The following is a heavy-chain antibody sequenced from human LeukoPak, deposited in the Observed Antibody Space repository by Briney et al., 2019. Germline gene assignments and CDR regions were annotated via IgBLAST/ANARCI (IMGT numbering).Heavy chain of an antibody. V-gene: IGHV3-23*01. CDR3: AGSPDSYYFYYDMDV. J-gene: IGHJ6*02. CDR1: GFTFSSYA. Sequence: GGSLRLSCAASGFTFSSYAMSWVRQAPGKGLEWVSAISGSGGSTYYADSVKGRFTISRDNAKSSLYLQMNSLRAEDTAVYYCAGSPDSYYFYYDMDVWGQGTTVTVSS. CDR2: ISGSGGST.